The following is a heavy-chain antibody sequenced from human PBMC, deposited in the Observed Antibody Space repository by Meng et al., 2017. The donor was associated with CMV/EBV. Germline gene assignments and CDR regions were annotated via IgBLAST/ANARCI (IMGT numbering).Heavy chain of an antibody. J-gene: IGHJ6*02. CDR1: GGTFSSYA. D-gene: IGHD6-13*01. CDR3: ARRRGGKAAAGNWDYYYYGMDV. CDR2: IIPIFGTA. Sequence: SVKVSCKASGGTFSSYAISWVRQAPGQGLEWMGGIIPIFGTANYAQKFQGRVTITTDESTSTAYMELSSLRSEDTAVYYCARRRGGKAAAGNWDYYYYGMDVWGQGTTVTVSS. V-gene: IGHV1-69*05.